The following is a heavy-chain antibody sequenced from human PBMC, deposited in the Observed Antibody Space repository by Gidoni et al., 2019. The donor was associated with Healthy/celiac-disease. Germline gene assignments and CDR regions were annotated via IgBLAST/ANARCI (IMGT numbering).Heavy chain of an antibody. CDR2: INPSGGST. Sequence: QVQLVQSGAEVKKPGASVKVSCKASGYNFTSYYMHWVRQAPGQGLEWMGIINPSGGSTSYAQKFQGRVTMTRDTSTSTVYMELSSLRSEDTAVYYCTRAVVTRTNWFDPWGQGTLVTVSS. CDR1: GYNFTSYY. CDR3: TRAVVTRTNWFDP. D-gene: IGHD2-2*01. V-gene: IGHV1-46*01. J-gene: IGHJ5*02.